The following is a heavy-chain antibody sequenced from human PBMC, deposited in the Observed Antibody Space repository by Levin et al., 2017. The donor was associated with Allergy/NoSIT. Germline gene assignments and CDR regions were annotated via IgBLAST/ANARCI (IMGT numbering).Heavy chain of an antibody. V-gene: IGHV3-74*01. CDR1: GFTFSNYW. CDR3: ARGGCSSTSCLDS. J-gene: IGHJ5*01. D-gene: IGHD2-2*01. CDR2: INSDGSNT. Sequence: ETLSLTCAASGFTFSNYWMHWVRQAPGKGLVWVSHINSDGSNTNYADSVKGRFTISRDNAKNKLYLQMNSLRAEDTAVYYCARGGCSSTSCLDSWGQGTLVTVSP.